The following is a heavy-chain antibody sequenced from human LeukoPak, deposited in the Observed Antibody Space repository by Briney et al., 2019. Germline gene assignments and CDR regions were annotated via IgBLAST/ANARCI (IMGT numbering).Heavy chain of an antibody. J-gene: IGHJ4*02. CDR1: GFTFSSYS. Sequence: PGRSLRLSCAASGFTFSSYSMNWGRQAPGKGLEWVSSISSGSSYIYYADSVKGRFTISRDNAKNSLYLQMNSLRAEDTALYYCARDICSGGSCYSPLLWGQGTLVTVSS. CDR2: ISSGSSYI. CDR3: ARDICSGGSCYSPLL. D-gene: IGHD2-15*01. V-gene: IGHV3-21*01.